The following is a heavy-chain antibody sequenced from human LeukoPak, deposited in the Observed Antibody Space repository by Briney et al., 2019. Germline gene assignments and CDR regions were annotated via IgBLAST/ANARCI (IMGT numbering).Heavy chain of an antibody. CDR1: GGSISSYY. D-gene: IGHD3-16*01. Sequence: SETLSLTCTVSGGSISSYYWSWIRQPPGKGLKWIGNINYSGYTTYSPSLRSRVTISVDTSKNQFSLKLSSVTAADTAVYHCARETSQKGAHYMDVWGKGTTITISS. J-gene: IGHJ6*03. CDR2: INYSGYT. CDR3: ARETSQKGAHYMDV. V-gene: IGHV4-59*01.